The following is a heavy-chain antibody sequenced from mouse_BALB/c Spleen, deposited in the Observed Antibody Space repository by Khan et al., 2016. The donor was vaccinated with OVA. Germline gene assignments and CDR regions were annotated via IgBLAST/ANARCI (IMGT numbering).Heavy chain of an antibody. D-gene: IGHD1-1*01. CDR2: ISYSGGT. CDR3: ARGNYYGYYIDY. J-gene: IGHJ2*01. Sequence: EVKLLESGPGLVKPSQSLSLTCTVTGYSITSGYAWNWIRQFPGNKLEWMGYISYSGGTSYNPSLKSRISITRDTSKNQFFLQLNSVTTEDTATYYCARGNYYGYYIDYWGQGTPLTVSS. CDR1: GYSITSGYA. V-gene: IGHV3-2*02.